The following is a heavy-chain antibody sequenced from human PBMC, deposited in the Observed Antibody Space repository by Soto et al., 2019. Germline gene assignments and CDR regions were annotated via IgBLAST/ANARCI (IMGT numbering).Heavy chain of an antibody. CDR3: ARSRNSAVADSFDF. CDR2: ISRDGSHK. V-gene: IGHV3-30*04. J-gene: IGHJ4*02. Sequence: QPGGSLRLSCAASGFIFRNYAIHWVRQAPGKGLEWVAVISRDGSHKYYLDSVKGRFTISRDNSKDTVNLLMNSLRDDDSAMYYCARSRNSAVADSFDFWGQGTLVTVSS. D-gene: IGHD1-26*01. CDR1: GFIFRNYA.